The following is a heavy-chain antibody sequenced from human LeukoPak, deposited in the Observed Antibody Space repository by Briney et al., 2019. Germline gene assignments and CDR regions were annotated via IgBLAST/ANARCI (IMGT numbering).Heavy chain of an antibody. V-gene: IGHV4-31*03. Sequence: PSETLSLTCTVSGASINSGGYYWSWIRQHPGKGLEWIGYIHYSANTYYNPSLKSRVTISVDTSKNQFSLKLSSVTAADTAVYYCARGLYDYDSSGNTTPKWFDPWGQGTLVTVSS. D-gene: IGHD3-22*01. J-gene: IGHJ5*02. CDR1: GASINSGGYY. CDR2: IHYSANT. CDR3: ARGLYDYDSSGNTTPKWFDP.